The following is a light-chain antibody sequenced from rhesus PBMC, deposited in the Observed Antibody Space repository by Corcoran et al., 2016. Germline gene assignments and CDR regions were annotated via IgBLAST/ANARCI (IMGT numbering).Light chain of an antibody. V-gene: IGKV1-25*01. J-gene: IGKJ1*01. CDR3: QQHNSYPWT. CDR2: DAS. CDR1: QGISKY. Sequence: DIQMTQSPSSLSASVGDTVTITCQASQGISKYLAWYQQKPGKAPQLLIYDASTLQSGVPSRFSGSGSGTEFTLTISSLQPEDFATYYCQQHNSYPWTFGQGTKVEIK.